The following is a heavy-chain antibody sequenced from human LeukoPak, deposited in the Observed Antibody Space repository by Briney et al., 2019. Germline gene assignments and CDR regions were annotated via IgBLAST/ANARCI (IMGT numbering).Heavy chain of an antibody. D-gene: IGHD1-1*01. CDR1: GYTFTSYG. CDR2: ISAYNGNT. V-gene: IGHV1-18*01. J-gene: IGHJ4*02. CDR3: ARDPATYNWNDVDYFDY. Sequence: GASVKVSCKASGYTFTSYGIRWVRQAPGQGLEWMGWISAYNGNTNYAQKLQGRVTMTTDTSTSTAYMELRSLRSDDTAVYYCARDPATYNWNDVDYFDYWGQGTLVTVSS.